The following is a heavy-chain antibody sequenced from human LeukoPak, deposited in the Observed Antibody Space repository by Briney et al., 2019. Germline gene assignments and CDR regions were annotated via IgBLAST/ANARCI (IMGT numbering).Heavy chain of an antibody. V-gene: IGHV4-39*07. CDR1: GGSISTGSYY. Sequence: PSETLSLTCTVSGGSISTGSYYWGWIRQPPGKGLEWIGSIYYSGSTYYNPSLKSRITISLDTSKNQFSLELSSVTAADTAVYYCARDKTFEVVNYFNYWGQGTLVTVSS. D-gene: IGHD3-3*01. J-gene: IGHJ4*02. CDR3: ARDKTFEVVNYFNY. CDR2: IYYSGST.